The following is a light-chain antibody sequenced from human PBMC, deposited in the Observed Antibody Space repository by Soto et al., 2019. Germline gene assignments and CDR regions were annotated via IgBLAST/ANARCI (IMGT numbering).Light chain of an antibody. Sequence: QSVLTQPPSASGSPGQSVTISCTGTSSDVGGYNYVSWYQQHPGKAPKFMIYEVSKQPSGVPDRFSGSKSGNTASLTVSGLQADDEADYYCSSYAGSNNPVIFGGGTKLTVL. CDR2: EVS. V-gene: IGLV2-8*01. CDR1: SSDVGGYNY. J-gene: IGLJ2*01. CDR3: SSYAGSNNPVI.